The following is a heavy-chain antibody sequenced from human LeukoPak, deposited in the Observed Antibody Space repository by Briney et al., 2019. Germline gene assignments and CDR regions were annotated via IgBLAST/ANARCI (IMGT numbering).Heavy chain of an antibody. CDR2: MSGSGSST. Sequence: GGSLRLSCAASAFPFSSYGMHWVRQAPGKGPEWVSSMSGSGSSTDYADSVKGRFTISRDNSKNTLYLQMNSLRAEDTALYYCAKDAQGLVRGGIYFDFWGQGSLVTVSS. V-gene: IGHV3-23*01. CDR3: AKDAQGLVRGGIYFDF. CDR1: AFPFSSYG. J-gene: IGHJ4*02. D-gene: IGHD6-19*01.